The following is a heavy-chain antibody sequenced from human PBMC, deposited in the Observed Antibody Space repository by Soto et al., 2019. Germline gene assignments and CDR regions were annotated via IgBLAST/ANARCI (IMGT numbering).Heavy chain of an antibody. Sequence: QVQLQESGPGLVKPSQTLSLTCTVSGASISGDGYSWSWIRQQPGKGLQWIGYIYYSGSTYYTPSLKGRLTISADMSKNQVSIELTTVTAADTAIYYCARGPYGDPAPRLDPWGQGALVTVSS. CDR2: IYYSGST. J-gene: IGHJ5*02. V-gene: IGHV4-31*03. CDR1: GASISGDGYS. D-gene: IGHD4-17*01. CDR3: ARGPYGDPAPRLDP.